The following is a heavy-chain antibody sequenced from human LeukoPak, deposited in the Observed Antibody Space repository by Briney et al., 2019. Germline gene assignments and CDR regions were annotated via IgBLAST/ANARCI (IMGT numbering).Heavy chain of an antibody. Sequence: SETLSLTCTVSGGSIKGYHWSWIRQPPGKGLEWIGYIYSNGATEYKPSLKSRVTISADTSKNQFSLKLISVTAADTAIYYCARRNDFHIWGHGTMVTVSS. CDR2: IYSNGAT. V-gene: IGHV4-4*08. CDR3: ARRNDFHI. J-gene: IGHJ3*02. CDR1: GGSIKGYH.